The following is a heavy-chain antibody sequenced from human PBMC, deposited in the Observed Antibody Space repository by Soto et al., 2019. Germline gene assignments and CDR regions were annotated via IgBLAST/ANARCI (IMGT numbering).Heavy chain of an antibody. V-gene: IGHV2-5*02. CDR1: GFSLSTSGVG. J-gene: IGHJ4*02. CDR3: AHRQRTVYFDY. D-gene: IGHD4-17*01. CDR2: IYWDDDK. Sequence: SGPTLVNPTQTLTLTCTFSGFSLSTSGVGVGWIRQPPGKALEWLALIYWDDDKCYSPALRRRLTINKDTSKNQVVLTVTNMDPVDTATYYCAHRQRTVYFDYWGQGTLVTVSS.